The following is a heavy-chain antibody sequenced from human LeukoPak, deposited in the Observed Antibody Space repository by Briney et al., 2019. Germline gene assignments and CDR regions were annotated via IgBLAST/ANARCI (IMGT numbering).Heavy chain of an antibody. CDR3: AGGGDSSGFYYYFDS. CDR2: IYHSGNT. D-gene: IGHD3-22*01. CDR1: GGSISSGGYS. J-gene: IGHJ4*02. Sequence: SETLSLTCTVSGGSISSGGYSWNWIRQPPGKDLEWIGYIYHSGNTYYNPSLKSRVTISVDRSKNQFSLKLTSVTAADTAVYYCAGGGDSSGFYYYFDSWGQGTLITVSS. V-gene: IGHV4-30-2*01.